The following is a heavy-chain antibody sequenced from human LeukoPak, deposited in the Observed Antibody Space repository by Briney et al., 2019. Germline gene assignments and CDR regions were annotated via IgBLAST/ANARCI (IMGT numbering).Heavy chain of an antibody. CDR1: GFTFSDYY. J-gene: IGHJ4*02. V-gene: IGHV3-11*04. CDR3: ASPKHYYDSSGNFNY. CDR2: ISSSGSTI. D-gene: IGHD3-22*01. Sequence: PGGSLRLSCAASGFTFSDYYMCWIRQAPGKGLEWLSYISSSGSTIYYADSVKGRFTISRDNAKNSLYLQMNSLRAEDTAVYYCASPKHYYDSSGNFNYWGQGTLVTVSS.